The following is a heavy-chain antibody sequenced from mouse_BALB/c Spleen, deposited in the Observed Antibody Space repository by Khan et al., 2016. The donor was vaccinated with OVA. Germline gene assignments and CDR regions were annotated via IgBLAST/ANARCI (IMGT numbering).Heavy chain of an antibody. V-gene: IGHV1-9*01. CDR2: ILPGSDNT. CDR1: GYTFITYW. CDR3: ARGDGSSYNFDY. J-gene: IGHJ2*01. Sequence: QVQLQQSGAELMKPGASVKISCKATGYTFITYWIEWIKQRPGHGPEWIGDILPGSDNTYYNENFKGKATFTADTSSNTAYLPLSSLTSEDSAVYYCARGDGSSYNFDYWGQGTTLTVSA. D-gene: IGHD1-1*01.